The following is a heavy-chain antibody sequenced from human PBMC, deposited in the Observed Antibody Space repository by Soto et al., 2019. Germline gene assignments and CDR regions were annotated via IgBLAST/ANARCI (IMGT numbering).Heavy chain of an antibody. CDR1: GDSISSEY. V-gene: IGHV4-59*08. CDR2: IYYGGST. D-gene: IGHD7-27*01. CDR3: AKNWNWGSLVH. J-gene: IGHJ4*02. Sequence: SETLSLTCTVSGDSISSEYWSWIRQSPGKGLEWIGFIYYGGSTNYSPSLKSRVTISVDTPKNQFSLKLSSVTAADTAVYYCAKNWNWGSLVHWGQGTLVTVSS.